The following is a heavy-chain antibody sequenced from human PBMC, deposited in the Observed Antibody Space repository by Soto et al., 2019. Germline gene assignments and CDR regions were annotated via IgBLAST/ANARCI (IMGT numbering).Heavy chain of an antibody. Sequence: EVQLLESGGGLVQPGGSLRLSCAASGFTFSSYAMSWVRQVPGKGLEWVSAISGSGGSTYYADSVKGRFTISRDTSKNTLYLQMNSLRAEDTAVYYCAKEEYYSSSGYYYYGMDVWGQGTTVTVSS. D-gene: IGHD6-6*01. CDR1: GFTFSSYA. CDR3: AKEEYYSSSGYYYYGMDV. V-gene: IGHV3-23*01. J-gene: IGHJ6*02. CDR2: ISGSGGST.